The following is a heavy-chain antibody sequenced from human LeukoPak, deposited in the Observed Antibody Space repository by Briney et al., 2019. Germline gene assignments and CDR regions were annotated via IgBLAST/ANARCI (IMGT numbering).Heavy chain of an antibody. D-gene: IGHD3-10*01. J-gene: IGHJ1*01. CDR2: IYSGGST. V-gene: IGHV3-53*01. CDR1: GFTVSSNY. CDR3: VDYYGSGSSKAAKYFQH. Sequence: PGGSLRLSCAASGFTVSSNYMSWVRQAPGKGLEWVSVIYSGGSTYYADSVKGRFTISRDNAKNSLYLQMNSLRAEDTAVYYCVDYYGSGSSKAAKYFQHWGQGTLVTVSS.